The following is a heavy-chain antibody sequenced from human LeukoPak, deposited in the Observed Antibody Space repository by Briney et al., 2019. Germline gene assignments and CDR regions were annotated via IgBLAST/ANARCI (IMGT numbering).Heavy chain of an antibody. CDR2: INPSGGST. CDR3: ARQFVGDHRTPPFWFDP. V-gene: IGHV1-46*03. CDR1: GYTFTSYY. J-gene: IGHJ5*02. Sequence: ASVKVSCKASGYTFTSYYMHWVRQAPGQGLEWMGIINPSGGSTSYAQKFQGRVTMTRDTSISTAYMELSRLRSDDTAVYYCARQFVGDHRTPPFWFDPWGQGTLVTVSS. D-gene: IGHD2-15*01.